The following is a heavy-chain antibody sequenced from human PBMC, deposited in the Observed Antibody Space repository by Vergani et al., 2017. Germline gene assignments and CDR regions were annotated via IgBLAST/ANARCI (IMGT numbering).Heavy chain of an antibody. CDR1: GGSFSGYY. J-gene: IGHJ3*02. CDR2: INHSGST. CDR3: ARVQERGSRRVLTSVNPWRAFEI. V-gene: IGHV4-34*01. D-gene: IGHD1-26*01. Sequence: QVQLQQWGAGLLKPSETLSLTCAVYGGSFSGYYWSWIRQPPGKGLEWIGEINHSGSTNYTPSLKSRVTISVDTSKNQFSLKLSSVTAADTAVYYWARVQERGSRRVLTSVNPWRAFEIWGQGTMVTVSS.